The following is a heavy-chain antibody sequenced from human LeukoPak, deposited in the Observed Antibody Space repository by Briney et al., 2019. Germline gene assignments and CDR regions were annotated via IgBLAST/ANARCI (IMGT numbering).Heavy chain of an antibody. Sequence: GALRLSCAASGFTFSSYGMHWVRQAPGKGLEWVAVIWYDGSNKYYADSVKGRFTISRDNSKNTLYLQMNSLRGEDTAVYYCAREGYCSGGSCFLTPDYWGQGTLVTVSS. CDR3: AREGYCSGGSCFLTPDY. CDR1: GFTFSSYG. V-gene: IGHV3-33*01. CDR2: IWYDGSNK. D-gene: IGHD2-15*01. J-gene: IGHJ4*02.